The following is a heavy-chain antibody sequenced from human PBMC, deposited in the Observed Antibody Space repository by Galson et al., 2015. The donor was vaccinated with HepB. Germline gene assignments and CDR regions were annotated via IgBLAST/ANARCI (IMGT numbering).Heavy chain of an antibody. J-gene: IGHJ5*02. V-gene: IGHV3-30*03. CDR1: GFTFSNYG. Sequence: SLRLSCAASGFTFSNYGMHWVRQAPGKGLEWVAVISYNGSNKYYADSVKGRFTISRDNSKNTLCLQMNSLRAEDTAVYYCAGYYDYPWGQGTLVTVSS. CDR3: AGYYDYP. D-gene: IGHD3-3*01. CDR2: ISYNGSNK.